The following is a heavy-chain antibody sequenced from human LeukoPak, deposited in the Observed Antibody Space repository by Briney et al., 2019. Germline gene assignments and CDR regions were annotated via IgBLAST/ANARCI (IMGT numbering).Heavy chain of an antibody. V-gene: IGHV4-38-2*02. Sequence: SETLFLTCTVSGYSISSGYYWGWIRQPPGKGLEWIGSIYHSGSTYYNPSLKSRVTISVDTSKNQFSLKLSSVTAADTAVYYCARSYSSSSLALYYMDVWGKGTTVTVSS. J-gene: IGHJ6*03. CDR1: GYSISSGYY. D-gene: IGHD6-6*01. CDR2: IYHSGST. CDR3: ARSYSSSSLALYYMDV.